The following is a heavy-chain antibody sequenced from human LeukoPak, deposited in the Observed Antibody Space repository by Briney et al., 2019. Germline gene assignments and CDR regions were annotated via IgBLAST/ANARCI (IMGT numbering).Heavy chain of an antibody. Sequence: GGSLRLSCAASGFTVSSNYMSWVRQAPGKGLEWVSVLYNDGSIYYADSVKGRFTISRDNSKNTLYLQMNSLRAEDTAVYYCARTSVRSGYYDAFDIWGHGTMVTVSS. J-gene: IGHJ3*02. CDR3: ARTSVRSGYYDAFDI. CDR2: LYNDGSI. CDR1: GFTVSSNY. V-gene: IGHV3-53*01. D-gene: IGHD3-22*01.